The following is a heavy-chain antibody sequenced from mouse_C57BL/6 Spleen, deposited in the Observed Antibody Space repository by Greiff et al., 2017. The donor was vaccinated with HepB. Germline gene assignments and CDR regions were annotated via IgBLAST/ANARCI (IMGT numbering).Heavy chain of an antibody. V-gene: IGHV1-81*01. CDR2: IYPRSGNT. CDR3: ARGELSDAGYAMDY. J-gene: IGHJ4*01. Sequence: QVQLKESGAELARPGASVKLSCKASGYTFTSYGISWVKQRTGQGLEWIGEIYPRSGNTYYNEKFKGKATLTADKSSSTAYMEIRSLTSEDTAVYFCARGELSDAGYAMDYWGQGTSVTVSS. CDR1: GYTFTSYG.